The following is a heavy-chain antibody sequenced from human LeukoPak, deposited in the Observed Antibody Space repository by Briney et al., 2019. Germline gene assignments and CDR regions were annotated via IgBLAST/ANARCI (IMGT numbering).Heavy chain of an antibody. CDR1: GGTFSSYA. D-gene: IGHD3-22*01. CDR3: ARVPYYYDSSGYYPWYFDL. Sequence: SVKVSCKASGGTFSSYAISWVRQAPGQGLEWMGGIIPIFGTANYAQKFQGRVTITADESTSTAYMELRSLRSDDTAVYYCARVPYYYDSSGYYPWYFDLWGRGTLVTVSS. V-gene: IGHV1-69*13. J-gene: IGHJ2*01. CDR2: IIPIFGTA.